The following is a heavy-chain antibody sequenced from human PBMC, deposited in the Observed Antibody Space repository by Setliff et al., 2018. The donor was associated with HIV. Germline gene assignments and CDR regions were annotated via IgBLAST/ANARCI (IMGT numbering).Heavy chain of an antibody. CDR1: GLTVSSNY. D-gene: IGHD5-12*01. Sequence: GSLRLSCAASGLTVSSNYMSWVRQAPGKGLEWVSVIYTGTGTYYADSVKGRFTISRDNSKNTLYLQMNSLRAEDTAVYYCAREALRGYSGYTNGATDAFDIWGQGTMVTVSS. V-gene: IGHV3-53*01. CDR3: AREALRGYSGYTNGATDAFDI. CDR2: IYTGTGT. J-gene: IGHJ3*02.